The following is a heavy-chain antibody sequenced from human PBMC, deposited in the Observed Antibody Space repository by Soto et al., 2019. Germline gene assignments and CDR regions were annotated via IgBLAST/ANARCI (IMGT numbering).Heavy chain of an antibody. V-gene: IGHV3-48*03. CDR2: ISNSGGTI. J-gene: IGHJ6*02. CDR3: ARYCSGGTCHDGNMEV. D-gene: IGHD2-15*01. Sequence: GWSMALSXAAYGITFSNYEINWVRQDPGKGLEWVSYISNSGGTIYYAGSVKGRSTISRDNAKSSLYLQMNSLRAEDTVVYYCARYCSGGTCHDGNMEVWGQGTTVTVSS. CDR1: GITFSNYE.